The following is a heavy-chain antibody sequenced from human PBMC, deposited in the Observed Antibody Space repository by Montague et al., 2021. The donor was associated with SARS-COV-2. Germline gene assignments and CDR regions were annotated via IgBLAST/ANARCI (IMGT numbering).Heavy chain of an antibody. Sequence: CAISGDSVSRKSAAWNWIRQSPSRGFEWLGGTYYRSKWYNDYAVSVKSRITINPGTSKNQISLQLNSVTPEDTAVYYCARTSASSDYWGQGTLVTVSS. J-gene: IGHJ4*02. V-gene: IGHV6-1*01. CDR1: GDSVSRKSAA. CDR3: ARTSASSDY. CDR2: TYYRSKWYN. D-gene: IGHD1-26*01.